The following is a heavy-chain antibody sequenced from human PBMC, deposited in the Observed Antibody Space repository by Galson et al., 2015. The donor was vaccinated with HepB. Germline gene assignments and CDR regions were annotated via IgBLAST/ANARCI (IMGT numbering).Heavy chain of an antibody. CDR2: ISHSGTST. Sequence: SLRLSCAASGFTFSNYAMIWVRQAPGKGLEWVSAISHSGTSTYYADSVKGRFTISRDNSKNTMYVQINSLRAEDTAEYYCAKGIVEWHLGGAFDIWGQGTMVTVSA. CDR1: GFTFSNYA. V-gene: IGHV3-23*01. CDR3: AKGIVEWHLGGAFDI. D-gene: IGHD2-15*01. J-gene: IGHJ3*02.